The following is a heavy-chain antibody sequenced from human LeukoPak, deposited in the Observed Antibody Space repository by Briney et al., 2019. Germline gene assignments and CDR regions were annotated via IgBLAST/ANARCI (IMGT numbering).Heavy chain of an antibody. Sequence: PSETLSLTCTVSGGSISSSSYYWGWIRQPPGKGLKWIGSIYYSGTTYYNPSLKSRVTISVDTSKNQFSLKLSSVTAADTAVYYCARDGGGHYYDSSGYTYYFDYWGQGTLVTVSS. CDR3: ARDGGGHYYDSSGYTYYFDY. J-gene: IGHJ4*02. V-gene: IGHV4-39*07. CDR1: GGSISSSSYY. CDR2: IYYSGTT. D-gene: IGHD3-22*01.